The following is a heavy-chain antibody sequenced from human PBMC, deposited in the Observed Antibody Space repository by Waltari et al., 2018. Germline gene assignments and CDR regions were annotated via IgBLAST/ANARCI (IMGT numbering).Heavy chain of an antibody. J-gene: IGHJ5*02. CDR1: GGSFSGYY. V-gene: IGHV4-34*01. CDR3: ARGSHYYYDSSGYHWFDP. D-gene: IGHD3-22*01. CDR2: INHSGST. Sequence: QVQLQQWGAGLLKPSETLSLAGAVYGGSFSGYYWSWIRQPPRKGLEWIGEINHSGSTNYNPSLKSRVTISVDTSKNQFSLKLSSVTAADTAVYYCARGSHYYYDSSGYHWFDPWGQGTLVTVSS.